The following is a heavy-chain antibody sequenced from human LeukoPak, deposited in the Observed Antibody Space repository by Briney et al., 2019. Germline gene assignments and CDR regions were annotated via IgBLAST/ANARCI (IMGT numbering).Heavy chain of an antibody. Sequence: SGGSLRLSCAASGFTFSSYSMNWVRQAPGKGLEGVSSISSSSSYIYYADSVKGRFTISRDNAKNSLYLQMNSLRAEDTAVYYCARLDIVVVVAALDYWGQGTLVTVSS. CDR1: GFTFSSYS. J-gene: IGHJ4*02. CDR3: ARLDIVVVVAALDY. CDR2: ISSSSSYI. D-gene: IGHD2-15*01. V-gene: IGHV3-21*01.